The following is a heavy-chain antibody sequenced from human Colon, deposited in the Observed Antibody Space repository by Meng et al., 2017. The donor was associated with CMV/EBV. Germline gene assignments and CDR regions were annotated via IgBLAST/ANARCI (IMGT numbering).Heavy chain of an antibody. CDR2: IYQSGNT. D-gene: IGHD2-2*01. CDR3: AREGVGGVPAAGIDY. V-gene: IGHV4-38-2*02. Sequence: SETLSLTCSVSGYSISSGYYWGWIRQPPGKGLEWIGTIYQSGNTYYNPSLKSRVTISVDTSKNQFSLKLRSVTAADTAVYYCAREGVGGVPAAGIDYWGQGTLVTVSS. CDR1: GYSISSGYY. J-gene: IGHJ4*02.